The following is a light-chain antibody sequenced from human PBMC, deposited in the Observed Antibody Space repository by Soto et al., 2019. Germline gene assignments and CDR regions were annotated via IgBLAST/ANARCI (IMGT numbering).Light chain of an antibody. V-gene: IGKV3-11*01. CDR2: DAS. CDR3: QQRVNWPPT. Sequence: VLTQSATRLSLSPGYRATLSCEADQSMSDYLAWYQQKPGQPPRLLFFDASSRATGVPHRFSAGGSGTDFTLIISSLQPEDFAVYYCQQRVNWPPTFGGRTKVDIK. J-gene: IGKJ4*01. CDR1: QSMSDY.